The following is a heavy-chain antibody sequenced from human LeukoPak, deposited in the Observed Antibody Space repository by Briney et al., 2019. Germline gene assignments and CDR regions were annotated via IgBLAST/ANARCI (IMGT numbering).Heavy chain of an antibody. CDR3: ARDRIAAAESFDY. Sequence: SVKVSCKASGGTFSSYAISWVRQAPGQGLEWMGRIIPILGIANYAQKFQGRVTITADKSTSTAYMELSSLRSEDTAVYYRARDRIAAAESFDYWGQGTLVTVSS. V-gene: IGHV1-69*04. CDR2: IIPILGIA. D-gene: IGHD6-13*01. J-gene: IGHJ4*02. CDR1: GGTFSSYA.